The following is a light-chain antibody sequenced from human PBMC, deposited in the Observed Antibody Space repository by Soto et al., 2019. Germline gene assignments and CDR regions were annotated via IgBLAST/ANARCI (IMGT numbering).Light chain of an antibody. Sequence: QSALTQPASVSGSPGQSITISCTGTSSDVGGYNYVSWYQQHPGKAPKLMIYEVSNRPSGVSNRFSGSKSGNTASLTISGLQAEDEADYYCQSYDGGLSGYVFGTGTKVTVL. CDR2: EVS. V-gene: IGLV2-14*01. J-gene: IGLJ1*01. CDR1: SSDVGGYNY. CDR3: QSYDGGLSGYV.